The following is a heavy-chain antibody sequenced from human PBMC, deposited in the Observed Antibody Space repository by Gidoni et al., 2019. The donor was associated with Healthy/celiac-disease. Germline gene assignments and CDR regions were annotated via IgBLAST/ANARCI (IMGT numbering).Heavy chain of an antibody. CDR1: VCSISTYY. J-gene: IGHJ4*02. Sequence: QVQLQASGPVLVKPSETLSLTCTVPVCSISTYYWSWIRQPPGKGLEWIGYIYYSGSTNYNPSLKSRVTISVDTSKNQFSLKLSSVTAADTAVYYCARGGEYYDFWSGYFYFDYWGQGTLVTVSS. CDR3: ARGGEYYDFWSGYFYFDY. CDR2: IYYSGST. D-gene: IGHD3-3*01. V-gene: IGHV4-59*01.